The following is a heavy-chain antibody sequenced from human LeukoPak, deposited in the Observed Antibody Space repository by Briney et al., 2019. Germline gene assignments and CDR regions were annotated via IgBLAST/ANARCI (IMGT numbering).Heavy chain of an antibody. Sequence: PGESLKISCKGSGYSFTSYWIGWVRPMPGKGLEWMGIIYPGDSDTRYSPSFQGQVTLSADKSISTAYLQWSSLKASDTAMYYCARQYDFWSGYFDYWGQGTLVTVSS. CDR2: IYPGDSDT. J-gene: IGHJ4*02. V-gene: IGHV5-51*01. CDR1: GYSFTSYW. D-gene: IGHD3-3*01. CDR3: ARQYDFWSGYFDY.